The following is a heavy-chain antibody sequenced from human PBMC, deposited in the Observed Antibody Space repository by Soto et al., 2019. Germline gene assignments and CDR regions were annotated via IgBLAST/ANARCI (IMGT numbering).Heavy chain of an antibody. V-gene: IGHV4-31*03. CDR1: GGSISSGGYY. CDR3: GFGRFPSPVFDI. D-gene: IGHD3-10*01. Sequence: SETLSLTCTVSGGSISSGGYYWGWIRQHPGKGLEWIGYIYYSGSTYYNPSLKSRVTISVDTSKNQFSLKLSSVTAADTAVYYCGFGRFPSPVFDIWGQGTMVTVSS. CDR2: IYYSGST. J-gene: IGHJ3*02.